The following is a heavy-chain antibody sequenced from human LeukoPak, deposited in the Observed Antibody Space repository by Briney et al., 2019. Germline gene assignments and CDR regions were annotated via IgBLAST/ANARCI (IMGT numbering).Heavy chain of an antibody. CDR3: ARAECSSTSCPPGWFDP. CDR1: GGSISSGDYY. J-gene: IGHJ5*02. V-gene: IGHV4-30-4*08. Sequence: SETLSLTCTVSGGSISSGDYYWSWIRQPPGKGLEWIGYIYHSGSTYYNPSLKSRVTISVDTSKNQFSLKLSSVTAADTAVYYCARAECSSTSCPPGWFDPWGQGTLVTVSS. CDR2: IYHSGST. D-gene: IGHD2-2*01.